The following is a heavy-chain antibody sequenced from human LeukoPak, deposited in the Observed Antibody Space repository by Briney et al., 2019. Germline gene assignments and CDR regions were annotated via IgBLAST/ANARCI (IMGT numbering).Heavy chain of an antibody. CDR2: ISWNSGSI. CDR3: AKETSIVGATKAFDY. J-gene: IGHJ4*02. Sequence: GRSLRLSCAASGFTFDDYAMHWVRQAPGKGLEWVSGISWNSGSIGYADSVKGRFTISRDNAKNSLYLHMNSLRAEDTALYYCAKETSIVGATKAFDYWGQGTLVTVSS. CDR1: GFTFDDYA. V-gene: IGHV3-9*01. D-gene: IGHD1-26*01.